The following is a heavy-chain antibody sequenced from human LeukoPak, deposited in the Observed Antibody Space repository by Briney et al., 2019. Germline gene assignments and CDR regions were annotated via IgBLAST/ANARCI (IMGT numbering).Heavy chain of an antibody. CDR2: IKQDGSEK. CDR3: AKGGIPYYFDY. Sequence: GGSLRLSCAASGFTFSSYWMSWVRQAPGKGLEWVANIKQDGSEKYYVDSVKGRFTISRANAKNSLYLQMNSLRAEDTAVYYCAKGGIPYYFDYWGQGTLVTVSS. CDR1: GFTFSSYW. J-gene: IGHJ4*02. V-gene: IGHV3-7*03. D-gene: IGHD1-14*01.